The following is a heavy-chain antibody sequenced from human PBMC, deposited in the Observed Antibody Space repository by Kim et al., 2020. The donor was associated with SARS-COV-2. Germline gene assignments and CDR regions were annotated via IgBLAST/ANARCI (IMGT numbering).Heavy chain of an antibody. V-gene: IGHV3-21*01. CDR3: ARDGGYDYVWGSYRHDY. CDR2: ISSSSSYI. J-gene: IGHJ4*02. CDR1: GFTFSSYS. D-gene: IGHD3-16*02. Sequence: GGSLRLSCAASGFTFSSYSMNWVRQAPGKGLEWVSSISSSSSYIYYADSVKGRFTISRDNAKNSLYLQMNSLRAEDTAVYYCARDGGYDYVWGSYRHDYWGQGTLVTVSS.